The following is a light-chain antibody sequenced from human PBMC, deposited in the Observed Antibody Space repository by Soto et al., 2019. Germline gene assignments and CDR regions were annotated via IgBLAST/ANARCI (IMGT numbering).Light chain of an antibody. CDR1: QSVSSY. V-gene: IGKV3-15*01. Sequence: EIVMTQSPPTLSVSPGERATLSCRASQSVSSYLAWYQQKPGQAPRLLIYGASTTATGIPARFSGSGSGTEFTLTISSLQSEDFAVYYCQQYNNWPPAFGQGTKVEIK. CDR2: GAS. CDR3: QQYNNWPPA. J-gene: IGKJ1*01.